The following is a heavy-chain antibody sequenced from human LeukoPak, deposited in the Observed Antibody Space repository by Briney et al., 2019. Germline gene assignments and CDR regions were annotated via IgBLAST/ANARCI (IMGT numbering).Heavy chain of an antibody. CDR3: VPVVVVAATPAYFDY. Sequence: GGSLRLSCAASGFTFSSYVMSWVRQAPGKGLEWVSTIFGSGGSTFYADSVNGRFTISRDNSKNTLYLQMNSLRADDTAVYYCVPVVVVAATPAYFDYWGQGTLVTVSS. V-gene: IGHV3-23*01. D-gene: IGHD2-15*01. J-gene: IGHJ4*02. CDR1: GFTFSSYV. CDR2: IFGSGGST.